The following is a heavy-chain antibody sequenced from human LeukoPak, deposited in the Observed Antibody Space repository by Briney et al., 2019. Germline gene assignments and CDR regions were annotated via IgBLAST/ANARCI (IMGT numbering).Heavy chain of an antibody. CDR1: GGSFSGYY. CDR3: VRDSYYYDSSGYSAPGGMDV. J-gene: IGHJ6*02. Sequence: PSETLSLTCAVYGGSFSGYYWSWIRQPPGKGLEWIGEINHSGSTNYNPSLKSRVTISVDTSKNQFSLKLSSVTAADTAVYYCVRDSYYYDSSGYSAPGGMDVWGQGTTVTVSS. V-gene: IGHV4-34*01. D-gene: IGHD3-22*01. CDR2: INHSGST.